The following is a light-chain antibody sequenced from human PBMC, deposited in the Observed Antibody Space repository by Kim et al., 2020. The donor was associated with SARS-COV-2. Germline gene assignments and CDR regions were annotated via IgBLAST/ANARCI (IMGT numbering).Light chain of an antibody. CDR2: DVS. J-gene: IGLJ2*01. CDR3: CSYAGSYTFV. CDR1: SSDVGGYNY. Sequence: QSALTQPRSVPGSPGQSVTISCTGTSSDVGGYNYVSWYQQHPGKAPKLMIYDVSKRPSGVPDRFSGSKSGNTASLTISGLQAEDEADYYCCSYAGSYTFVFGGGAQLTVL. V-gene: IGLV2-11*01.